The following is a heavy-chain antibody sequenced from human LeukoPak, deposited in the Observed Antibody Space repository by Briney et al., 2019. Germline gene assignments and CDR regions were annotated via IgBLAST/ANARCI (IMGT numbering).Heavy chain of an antibody. Sequence: GGSLRLSCAASGFTVSSNYMTWVRQAPGKGLEYVSVIYSGGSTYYANSVKGRFTISRDNFKNTLYLQMNRLRADDTAVYYCASLDILTGYSNFDYWGQGTLVTVSS. D-gene: IGHD3-9*01. CDR2: IYSGGST. CDR1: GFTVSSNY. CDR3: ASLDILTGYSNFDY. J-gene: IGHJ4*02. V-gene: IGHV3-53*01.